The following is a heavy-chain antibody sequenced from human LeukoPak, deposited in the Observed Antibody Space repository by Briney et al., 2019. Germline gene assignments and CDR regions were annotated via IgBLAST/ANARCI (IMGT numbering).Heavy chain of an antibody. CDR3: ASLFSSGPLGGP. V-gene: IGHV3-33*08. Sequence: GGSLRLSCAASGFTFSDYYMSWIRQAPGKGLEWVAVIWYDGSNKYYADSVKGRFTISRDNSKNTLYLQMNSLRAEDTAVYYCASLFSSGPLGGPWGQGTLVTVSS. J-gene: IGHJ5*02. D-gene: IGHD3-22*01. CDR1: GFTFSDYY. CDR2: IWYDGSNK.